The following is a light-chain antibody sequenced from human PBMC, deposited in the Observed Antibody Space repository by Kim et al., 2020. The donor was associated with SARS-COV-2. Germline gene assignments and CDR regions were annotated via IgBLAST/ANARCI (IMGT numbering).Light chain of an antibody. J-gene: IGLJ3*02. CDR1: SANIGRNY. Sequence: GQRVTIPWTGSSANIGRNYVDWYQQLPGTAPNLLIYSDNHRPSGVPDRFSGSKSGTSASLAISGLRSEDEDDYYCATWDDSLSAWVFGGGTQLTVL. V-gene: IGLV1-47*02. CDR2: SDN. CDR3: ATWDDSLSAWV.